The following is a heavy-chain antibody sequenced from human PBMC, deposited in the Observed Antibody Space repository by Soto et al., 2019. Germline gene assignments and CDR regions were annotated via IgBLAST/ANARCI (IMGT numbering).Heavy chain of an antibody. J-gene: IGHJ4*02. CDR2: IYYSGST. Sequence: PSETLSLTCTVSGGSISSGGYYWSWIRQHPGKGLEWIGYIYYSGSTYYNPSLKSRVTISVDTSKNQFSLKLSSVTAADTAVYYCARAGLPRYYYDSSGSLLGPLFDYWGQGTLVTVSS. CDR1: GGSISSGGYY. V-gene: IGHV4-31*03. D-gene: IGHD3-22*01. CDR3: ARAGLPRYYYDSSGSLLGPLFDY.